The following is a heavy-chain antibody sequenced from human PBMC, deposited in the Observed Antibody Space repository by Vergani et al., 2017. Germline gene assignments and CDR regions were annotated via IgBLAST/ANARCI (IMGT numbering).Heavy chain of an antibody. V-gene: IGHV3-30*03. D-gene: IGHD5-18*01. CDR1: GFTFSSYW. CDR3: ARLDTAMVAFDY. Sequence: VQLVESGGGLVQPGGSLRLSCAASGFTFSSYWMHWVRQAPGKGLEWVAVISYDGSNKYYADSVKGRFTISRDNSKNTLYLQMNSLRAEDTAVYYCARLDTAMVAFDYWGQGTLVTVSS. CDR2: ISYDGSNK. J-gene: IGHJ4*02.